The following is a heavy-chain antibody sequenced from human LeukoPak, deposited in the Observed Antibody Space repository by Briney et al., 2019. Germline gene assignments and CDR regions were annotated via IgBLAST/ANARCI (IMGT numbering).Heavy chain of an antibody. CDR3: AREGGSGSYSY. CDR2: INHSGST. D-gene: IGHD3-10*01. V-gene: IGHV4-34*01. Sequence: SETLSLTCAVYGGSFSGYYWSWIRQPPGKGLVWIGEINHSGSTYYNPSLKSRVTISVDTSKNQFSLKLSSVTAADTAVYYCAREGGSGSYSYWGQGTLVTVSS. J-gene: IGHJ4*02. CDR1: GGSFSGYY.